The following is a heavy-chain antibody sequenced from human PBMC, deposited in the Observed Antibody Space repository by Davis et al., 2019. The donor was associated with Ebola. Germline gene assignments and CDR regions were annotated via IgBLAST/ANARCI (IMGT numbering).Heavy chain of an antibody. CDR2: ISDTGTYI. CDR3: ATCAYSGYHRSTAFDY. V-gene: IGHV3-21*04. J-gene: IGHJ4*02. D-gene: IGHD5-12*01. Sequence: PGGSLRLSCAGSGFIFSDYSMNWVRQAPGKGLEWVSSISDTGTYIYYAASVKGRFTISRDNSKSTLYLQMNSLRPEDTAVYYCATCAYSGYHRSTAFDYWGQGTLVPVSS. CDR1: GFIFSDYS.